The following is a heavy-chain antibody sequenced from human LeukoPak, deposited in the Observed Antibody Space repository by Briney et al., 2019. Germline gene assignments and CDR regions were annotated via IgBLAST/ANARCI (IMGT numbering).Heavy chain of an antibody. Sequence: KAGGSLRLSCAASGFIFSDYYMSWIRQAPGKGLEWVSYISSSGSTMYYTDSVKGRFTISRDNAKDSLYLQMNSLRAEDTAVYYCASGPDYGDYYPFDYWGQGTLVTVSS. CDR3: ASGPDYGDYYPFDY. CDR1: GFIFSDYY. CDR2: ISSSGSTM. J-gene: IGHJ4*02. V-gene: IGHV3-11*01. D-gene: IGHD4-17*01.